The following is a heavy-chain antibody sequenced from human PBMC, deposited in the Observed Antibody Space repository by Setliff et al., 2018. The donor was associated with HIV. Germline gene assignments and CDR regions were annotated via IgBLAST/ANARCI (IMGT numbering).Heavy chain of an antibody. CDR3: TREGRGDPAMATTRIDY. J-gene: IGHJ4*02. V-gene: IGHV4-39*02. CDR2: IYYTGFA. Sequence: SETLSLTCSVSGDSISSGSYFWGWIRKTPGKGLEWIGNIYYTGFAYYNPSLKSLVTISLDTSKTHFFINLTSVTDADTAVYFCTREGRGDPAMATTRIDYWGQGKLVTVSS. CDR1: GDSISSGSYF. D-gene: IGHD1-1*01.